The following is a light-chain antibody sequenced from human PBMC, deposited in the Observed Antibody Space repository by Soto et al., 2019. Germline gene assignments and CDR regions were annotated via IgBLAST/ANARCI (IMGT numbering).Light chain of an antibody. Sequence: IGIMQSPATLSVSPGERATLSCRASQSVSSNLAWYQQKPGQAPRLLIYGASTRATGIPARFSGSGSGTEFILTISSPQSDEFAVYHCQQYKKWPLTFGGGTKVVIK. CDR3: QQYKKWPLT. V-gene: IGKV3-15*01. CDR2: GAS. J-gene: IGKJ4*01. CDR1: QSVSSN.